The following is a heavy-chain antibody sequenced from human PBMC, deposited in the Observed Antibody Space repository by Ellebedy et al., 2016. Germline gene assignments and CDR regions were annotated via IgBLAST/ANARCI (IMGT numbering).Heavy chain of an antibody. Sequence: GESLKISCKGSGYSFTSYWIGWVRQMPGKGLEWMGINYPGDSDTRYSPSFQGQVTISADKSISTAYLQWSSLKASDTAMYYCARHDLNRDYYDSSGYYYVGPFDYWGQGTLVTVSS. D-gene: IGHD3-22*01. J-gene: IGHJ4*02. CDR2: NYPGDSDT. V-gene: IGHV5-51*01. CDR1: GYSFTSYW. CDR3: ARHDLNRDYYDSSGYYYVGPFDY.